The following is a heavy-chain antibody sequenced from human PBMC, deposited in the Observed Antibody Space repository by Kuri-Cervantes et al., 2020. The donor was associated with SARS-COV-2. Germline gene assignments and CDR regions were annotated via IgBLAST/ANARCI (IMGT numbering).Heavy chain of an antibody. CDR1: GFSLSTSGVG. Sequence: SGPTLVHPTQTLTLTCTFSGFSLSTSGVGVGWIRQPPGKALEWLALIYWDDDKRYSPSLKSRLTITKDTPKTQVVLTMTNMYPVDTATYYGAHSLGDWGSIYVPLFDYWGQGTLVTVSS. V-gene: IGHV2-5*02. D-gene: IGHD7-27*01. J-gene: IGHJ4*02. CDR2: IYWDDDK. CDR3: AHSLGDWGSIYVPLFDY.